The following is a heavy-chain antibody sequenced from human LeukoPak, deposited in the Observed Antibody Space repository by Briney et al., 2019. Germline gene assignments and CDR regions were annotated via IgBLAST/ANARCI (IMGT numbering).Heavy chain of an antibody. Sequence: SETLSLTCAVYGGSFSGYYWSWIRQPPGKGLEWIGEINHSGSTNYNPSLKSRVTISVDTSKNQFSLKLSSVTAADTAVYYCARETDDYGDSYYYYYYMDVWGKGTTVTVSS. CDR3: ARETDDYGDSYYYYYYMDV. CDR1: GGSFSGYY. J-gene: IGHJ6*03. D-gene: IGHD4-17*01. CDR2: INHSGST. V-gene: IGHV4-34*01.